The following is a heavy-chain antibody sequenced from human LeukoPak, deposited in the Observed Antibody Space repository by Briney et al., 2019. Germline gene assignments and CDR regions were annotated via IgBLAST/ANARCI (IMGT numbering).Heavy chain of an antibody. CDR2: ISGSGTNT. V-gene: IGHV3-23*01. Sequence: GGSLRLSCAASGFTFSSYGMSWVRQAPGKGLEWVSAISGSGTNTYYADSVKGRFTISRDNSKNTLYLQMNSLRAEDTAVYYCAKGFRIQMDNWGQGTLVTVSS. J-gene: IGHJ4*02. D-gene: IGHD1-1*01. CDR3: AKGFRIQMDN. CDR1: GFTFSSYG.